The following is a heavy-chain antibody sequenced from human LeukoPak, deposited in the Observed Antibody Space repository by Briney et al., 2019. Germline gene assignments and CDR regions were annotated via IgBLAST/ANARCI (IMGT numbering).Heavy chain of an antibody. Sequence: ASVKVSCKASGYTFTSYGISWVRQAPGQGPEWMGWISAYNGNTNYAQKLQGRVTMTTDTSTSTAYMELRSLRSDDTAVYHCARVAKLSSRIVVVPAALNEAYYYGMDVWGKGTTVTVSS. D-gene: IGHD2-2*01. V-gene: IGHV1-18*04. CDR2: ISAYNGNT. CDR1: GYTFTSYG. CDR3: ARVAKLSSRIVVVPAALNEAYYYGMDV. J-gene: IGHJ6*04.